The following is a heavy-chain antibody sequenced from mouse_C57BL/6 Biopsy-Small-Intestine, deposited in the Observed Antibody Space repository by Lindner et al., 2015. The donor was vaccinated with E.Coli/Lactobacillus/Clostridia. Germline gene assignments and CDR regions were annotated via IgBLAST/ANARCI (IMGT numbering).Heavy chain of an antibody. J-gene: IGHJ3*01. V-gene: IGHV14-2*01. CDR2: IDPEDGET. CDR3: ARSGGYYEFTY. Sequence: VQLQESGAELVKPGASLKLSCTASGFNIKDYYIHWVKQRTEQGLEWIGRIDPEDGETNYGPKFQGKAAITVDTSSNTAYLQLSSLTSEDTAVYYCARSGGYYEFTYWGQGTLVTVPA. D-gene: IGHD2-4*01. CDR1: GFNIKDYY.